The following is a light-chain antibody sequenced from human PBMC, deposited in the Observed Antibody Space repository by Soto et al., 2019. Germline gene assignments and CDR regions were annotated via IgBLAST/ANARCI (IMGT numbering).Light chain of an antibody. V-gene: IGKV4-1*01. CDR3: QQHYSTPPT. J-gene: IGKJ1*01. CDR2: WAS. Sequence: DIVMTQSPDPLAVSLGERATINCKSSQSVLYSSNNKNYLAWYQQKPGQPPKLLIYWASTRESGVPDRLSGSGSGTDFTLTTSSLQTEDVAVYYCQQHYSTPPTFRQGTKVDIX. CDR1: QSVLYSSNNKNY.